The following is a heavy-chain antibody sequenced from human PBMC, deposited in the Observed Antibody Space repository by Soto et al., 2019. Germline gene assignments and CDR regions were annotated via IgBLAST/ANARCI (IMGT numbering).Heavy chain of an antibody. CDR2: MNPNSGNT. D-gene: IGHD5-18*01. CDR3: ARGLRGCSYALRYYYGMYV. V-gene: IGHV1-8*01. CDR1: GYTFTSYD. Sequence: ASVKLSCKASGYTFTSYDINWVRQATGQGLEWMGWMNPNSGNTGYAQKFQGRVTMTRNTSISTAYMELSSLRSEGTAVYYCARGLRGCSYALRYYYGMYVWGQGTTVTVSS. J-gene: IGHJ6*02.